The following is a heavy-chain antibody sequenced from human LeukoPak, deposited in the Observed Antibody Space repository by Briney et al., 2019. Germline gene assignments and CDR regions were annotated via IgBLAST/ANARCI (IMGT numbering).Heavy chain of an antibody. V-gene: IGHV3-7*01. CDR3: ARDQSPYYYDSSGYYYGG. J-gene: IGHJ4*02. D-gene: IGHD3-22*01. CDR2: IKQDGSEK. Sequence: GGSLRLSCVVSGFTFSGYWMSWVRQAPGKGLEWVANIKQDGSEKYYVDSVKGRFTISRDNAKNSLYLQMNSLRAEDTAVYYCARDQSPYYYDSSGYYYGGWGQGTLVTVSS. CDR1: GFTFSGYW.